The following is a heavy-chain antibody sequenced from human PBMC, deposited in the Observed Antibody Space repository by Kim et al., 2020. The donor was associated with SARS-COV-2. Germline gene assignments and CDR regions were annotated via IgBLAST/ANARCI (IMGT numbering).Heavy chain of an antibody. J-gene: IGHJ4*02. Sequence: SETLSLTCTVSGGSISSGGYYWSWIRQHPGKGLEWIGYIYYSGSTYYNPSLKSRVTISVDTSKNQFSLKLSSVTAADTAVYYCARGLRYYDILTGYLQEPNFDYWGQGTLVTVSS. V-gene: IGHV4-31*03. CDR2: IYYSGST. D-gene: IGHD3-9*01. CDR3: ARGLRYYDILTGYLQEPNFDY. CDR1: GGSISSGGYY.